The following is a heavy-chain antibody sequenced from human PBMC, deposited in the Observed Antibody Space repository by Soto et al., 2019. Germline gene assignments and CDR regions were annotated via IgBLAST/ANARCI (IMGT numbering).Heavy chain of an antibody. D-gene: IGHD2-2*01. CDR2: ISSSGSTI. V-gene: IGHV3-11*01. CDR1: GFTFSDYY. Sequence: PGGSLRLSCAASGFTFSDYYMSWIRQAPGKGLEWVSYISSSGSTIYYADSVKGRFTISRDNAKNSLYLQMNSLRAEDTAVYYCARALVVVPAAMTYFDYWGQGTLVTVSS. CDR3: ARALVVVPAAMTYFDY. J-gene: IGHJ4*02.